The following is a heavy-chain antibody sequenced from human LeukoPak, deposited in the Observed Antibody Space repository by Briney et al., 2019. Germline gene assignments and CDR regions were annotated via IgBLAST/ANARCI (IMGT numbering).Heavy chain of an antibody. V-gene: IGHV4-31*03. CDR3: ARDRGGDSSGYYYLDY. CDR2: IYYSGST. CDR1: GGFISSGGYY. D-gene: IGHD3-22*01. Sequence: PSQTLSLTCTVSGGFISSGGYYWSWIRQHPGKGLEWIGYIYYSGSTYYNPSLKSRVTISVDTSKNQFSLKLSSVTAADTAVYYCARDRGGDSSGYYYLDYWGQGTLVTVSS. J-gene: IGHJ4*02.